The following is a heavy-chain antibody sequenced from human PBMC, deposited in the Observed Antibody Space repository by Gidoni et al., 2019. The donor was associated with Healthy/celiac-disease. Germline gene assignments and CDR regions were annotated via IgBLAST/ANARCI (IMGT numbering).Heavy chain of an antibody. CDR2: IIPIFGTA. CDR1: GGTFSSYA. Sequence: QVQLVQSGAEVKKPGSSVKVSCQASGGTFSSYANSWVRQAPGQGLEWMGGIIPIFGTANYAHKFQGRVTMTADESTSTAYMELSSLISEDTAVYYCARDGGYCSSTSCSLYGMDVWGQGTTVTVSS. D-gene: IGHD2-2*01. CDR3: ARDGGYCSSTSCSLYGMDV. V-gene: IGHV1-69*01. J-gene: IGHJ6*02.